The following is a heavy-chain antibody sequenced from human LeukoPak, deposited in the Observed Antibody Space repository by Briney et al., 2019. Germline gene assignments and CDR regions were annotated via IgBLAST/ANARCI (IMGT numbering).Heavy chain of an antibody. D-gene: IGHD3-16*01. J-gene: IGHJ6*02. Sequence: KPGWSLRLSCAASGFTVSDNYMTWVRQAPGKGLEWVSVVSGTGGRTYYADSVKGRFTISRDNSKNSLYLQMSNLRAEDTAVYFCARGGGLDVWGQGATVTVSS. CDR2: VSGTGGRT. V-gene: IGHV3-23*01. CDR1: GFTVSDNY. CDR3: ARGGGLDV.